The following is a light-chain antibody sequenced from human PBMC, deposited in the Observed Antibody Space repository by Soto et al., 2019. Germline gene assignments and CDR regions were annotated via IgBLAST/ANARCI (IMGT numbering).Light chain of an antibody. CDR2: GAS. V-gene: IGKV3-15*01. Sequence: ELVMTQSPATLSLSPGERATLSCRASESISRKLAWYQQKRGQAPRLLIYGASTRATDIPARFSGSGSGTVFTLTISSLQSEDFAVYYCQQYENWPFPVGPGTKVDSK. CDR1: ESISRK. CDR3: QQYENWPFP. J-gene: IGKJ3*01.